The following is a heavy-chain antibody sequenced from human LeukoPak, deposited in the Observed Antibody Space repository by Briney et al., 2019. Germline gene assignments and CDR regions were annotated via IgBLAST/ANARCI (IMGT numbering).Heavy chain of an antibody. CDR1: GGSFSGYY. CDR3: ARGSGQIRWMKAFDI. Sequence: SETLSLTCAVYGGSFSGYYWSWIRQPPGKGLEWIGEINHSGSTNYNPSLKSRVTISVDTSKNQFSLKLSSVTAADTAVYYCARGSGQIRWMKAFDIWGQGTMVTVSS. V-gene: IGHV4-34*01. J-gene: IGHJ3*02. CDR2: INHSGST. D-gene: IGHD4-23*01.